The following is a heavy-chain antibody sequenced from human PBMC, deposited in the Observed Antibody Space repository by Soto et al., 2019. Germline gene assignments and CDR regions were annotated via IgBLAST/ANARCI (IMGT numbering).Heavy chain of an antibody. J-gene: IGHJ4*02. V-gene: IGHV1-69*01. CDR2: IIPYSNPL. D-gene: IGHD6-13*01. CDR3: AGGASRWYPYVFDS. CDR1: EGTFNSYA. Sequence: QAQVVQSGAEVMKPVSSVKLSCKASEGTFNSYAIAWVRQAPGQGLEWMGGIIPYSNPLNYAQKFQDRVTTPAADSTNTVYMELISLIADDTSVYFCAGGASRWYPYVFDSWAQGTVVTVSS.